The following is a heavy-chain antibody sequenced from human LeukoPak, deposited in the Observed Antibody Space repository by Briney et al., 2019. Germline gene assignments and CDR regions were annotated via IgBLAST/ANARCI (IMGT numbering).Heavy chain of an antibody. J-gene: IGHJ5*02. CDR1: GGSISSYY. D-gene: IGHD3-3*01. Sequence: SETLSLTCTVSGGSISSYYWSWIRQPPGKGLEWIGYIYYSGSTNYNPSLKSRVTISVDTSKNQFSLKLSSVTAADTAVYYCARGEVYYDFWSGNNWFDLWGQGTLVTVSS. V-gene: IGHV4-59*01. CDR2: IYYSGST. CDR3: ARGEVYYDFWSGNNWFDL.